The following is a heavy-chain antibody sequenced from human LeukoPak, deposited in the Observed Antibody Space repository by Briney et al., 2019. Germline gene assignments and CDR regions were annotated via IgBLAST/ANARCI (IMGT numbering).Heavy chain of an antibody. J-gene: IGHJ4*02. D-gene: IGHD2-8*02. CDR3: AKDGSWSCDD. CDR2: IAHHGNNK. Sequence: GGSLRLSCGASGFTFSSSAMHWVRQGPGKGLEWVAYIAHHGNNKYYADSAKGRFTISRDNSKGSLYLQMNSLRADDPAVYYCAKDGSWSCDDWGQGTLVRVSS. CDR1: GFTFSSSA. V-gene: IGHV3-30*02.